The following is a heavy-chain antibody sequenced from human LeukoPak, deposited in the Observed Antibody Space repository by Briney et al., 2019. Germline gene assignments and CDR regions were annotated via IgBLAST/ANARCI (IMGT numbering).Heavy chain of an antibody. V-gene: IGHV1-2*02. CDR3: ARVLLEGYYYMDV. CDR1: GYTFTSYD. D-gene: IGHD3-3*01. CDR2: MNPNSGGT. Sequence: ASVKVSCKASGYTFTSYDINWVRQATGQGLEWMGWMNPNSGGTNYAQKFQGRVTMTRDTSISTAYMELSRLRSDDTAVYYCARVLLEGYYYMDVWGKGTTVTVSS. J-gene: IGHJ6*03.